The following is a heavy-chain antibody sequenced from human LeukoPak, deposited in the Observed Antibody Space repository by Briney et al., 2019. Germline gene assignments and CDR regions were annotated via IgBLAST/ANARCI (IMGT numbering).Heavy chain of an antibody. V-gene: IGHV3-48*01. Sequence: PGGSLRLSCAASGFTFSSYSMNWVRQAPGKGLEWVSYSSSSSSTIYYADSVKGRSTISRDNAKNSLYLQMNSLRAEDTAVYFCARSFLMSFGELLSGGFDVWGQGAMVTVSS. CDR2: SSSSSSTI. CDR3: ARSFLMSFGELLSGGFDV. CDR1: GFTFSSYS. D-gene: IGHD3-10*01. J-gene: IGHJ3*01.